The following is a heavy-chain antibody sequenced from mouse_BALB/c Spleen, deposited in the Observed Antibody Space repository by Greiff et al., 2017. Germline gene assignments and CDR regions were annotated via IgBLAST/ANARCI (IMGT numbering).Heavy chain of an antibody. V-gene: IGHV3-6*02. Sequence: EVKLQESGPGLVKPSQSLSLTCSVTGYSITSGYYWNWIRQFPGNKLEWMGYISYDGSNNYNPSLKNRISITRDTSKNQFFLKLNSVTTEDTATYYCARPRPYYRYDDWYFDVWGAGTTVTVSS. D-gene: IGHD2-14*01. J-gene: IGHJ1*01. CDR2: ISYDGSN. CDR3: ARPRPYYRYDDWYFDV. CDR1: GYSITSGYY.